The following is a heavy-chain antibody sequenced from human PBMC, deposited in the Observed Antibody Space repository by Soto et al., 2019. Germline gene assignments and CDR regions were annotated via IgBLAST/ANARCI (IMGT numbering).Heavy chain of an antibody. V-gene: IGHV4-4*07. J-gene: IGHJ6*02. CDR2: VYSRGDT. CDR3: AGIGEDVYYGMDV. Sequence: QVQLQESGPGLVKPSETLSLTCSVSGGSMRSDYWNWLRQPAGKGLEWIGRVYSRGDTNYNPSVKSRVTMSVATSKNEFSLRLNSVTAADTAVYYCAGIGEDVYYGMDVWGQGTTVTVSS. D-gene: IGHD2-21*01. CDR1: GGSMRSDY.